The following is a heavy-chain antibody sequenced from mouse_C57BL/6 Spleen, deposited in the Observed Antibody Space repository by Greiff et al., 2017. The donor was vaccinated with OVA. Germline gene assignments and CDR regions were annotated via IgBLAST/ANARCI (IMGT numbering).Heavy chain of an antibody. CDR3: ARGDGYDGRYAMDY. D-gene: IGHD2-2*01. CDR2: IYPGDGDT. J-gene: IGHJ4*01. Sequence: QVQLQQSGPELVKPGASVKISCKASGYAFSSSWMNWVKQRPGKGLEWIGRIYPGDGDTNYNGKFKGKATLTADKSSSTAYMQLSSLTSEDSAVYGCARGDGYDGRYAMDYWGQGTSVTVSS. V-gene: IGHV1-82*01. CDR1: GYAFSSSW.